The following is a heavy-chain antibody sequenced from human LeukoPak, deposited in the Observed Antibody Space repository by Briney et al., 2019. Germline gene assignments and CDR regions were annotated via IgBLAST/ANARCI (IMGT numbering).Heavy chain of an antibody. CDR1: GGSFSGYY. CDR3: ARVPRPRITRVREKPRPFNY. D-gene: IGHD3-10*01. J-gene: IGHJ4*02. CDR2: INHSGST. V-gene: IGHV4-34*01. Sequence: SETLSLTCAVYGGSFSGYYWSWIRQPPGKGLEWIGEINHSGSTNYNPSLKSRVTISVDTSKNQFSLKLSSVTAADTAVYYCARVPRPRITRVREKPRPFNYGGQETLVPFSS.